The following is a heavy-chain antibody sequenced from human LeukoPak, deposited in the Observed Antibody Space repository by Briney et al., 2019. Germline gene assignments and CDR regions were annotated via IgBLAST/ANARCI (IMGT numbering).Heavy chain of an antibody. Sequence: SETLSLTCTVSGGSISSGSYYWSWIRQPAGKGLEWIGRIYTSGSTNYNPSLKSRVTISVDTSKNQFSLKLSSVTAADTAVYYCARESGIAAREAEYFQHWGQGTLVTVSS. CDR3: ARESGIAAREAEYFQH. CDR1: GGSISSGSYY. D-gene: IGHD6-6*01. CDR2: IYTSGST. V-gene: IGHV4-61*02. J-gene: IGHJ1*01.